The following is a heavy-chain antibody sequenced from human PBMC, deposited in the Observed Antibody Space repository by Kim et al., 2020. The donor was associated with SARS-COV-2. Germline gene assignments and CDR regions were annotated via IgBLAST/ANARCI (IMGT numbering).Heavy chain of an antibody. D-gene: IGHD5-12*01. Sequence: SLKTRLTISKDTSKNQVVLTMTNMDPVDTATYYCARIRPSGYDANLYFDYWGQGTLVTVSS. J-gene: IGHJ4*02. CDR3: ARIRPSGYDANLYFDY. V-gene: IGHV2-70*01.